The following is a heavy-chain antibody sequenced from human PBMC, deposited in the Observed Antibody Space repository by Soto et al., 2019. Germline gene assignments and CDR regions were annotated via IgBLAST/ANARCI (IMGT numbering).Heavy chain of an antibody. CDR2: LPYSGGN. D-gene: IGHD2-15*01. Sequence: SETLSLTCTVSCGSISNAYWGWIRQSPGKGLEWIGHLPYSGGNNYNPSLKSRVTIFGDTSKNQVSLQVRSVTSADTAVYYCARGRYCSGTSCYVFYSWGQGALVTVSS. CDR3: ARGRYCSGTSCYVFYS. V-gene: IGHV4-59*01. CDR1: CGSISNAY. J-gene: IGHJ5*01.